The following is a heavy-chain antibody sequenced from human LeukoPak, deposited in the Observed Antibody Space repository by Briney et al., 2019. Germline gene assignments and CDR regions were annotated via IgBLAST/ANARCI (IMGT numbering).Heavy chain of an antibody. CDR2: ISGYNGNT. V-gene: IGHV1-18*01. D-gene: IGHD3-22*01. CDR1: GYTFTSYG. Sequence: ASVKVSCKASGYTFTSYGISWVRQAPGQGLEWMGWISGYNGNTNYAQNLQGRVTMTTDTSTSTVYMELRSLRSDDTAVYYCARTNVYYYDSSDYYPHFDYWGQGTLVTVSS. J-gene: IGHJ4*02. CDR3: ARTNVYYYDSSDYYPHFDY.